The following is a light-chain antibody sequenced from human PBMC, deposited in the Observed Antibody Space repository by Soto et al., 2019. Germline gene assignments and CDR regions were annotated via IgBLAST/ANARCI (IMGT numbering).Light chain of an antibody. Sequence: EIVLTQSPATLSVSPGDRATLSCRASQSVTNNLAWYQQKPGQAPRLLIYAASTRATGIPARFSGSGSGTEFTLTISSPQSEDFAVYYCQQYNNWPGTFGQGTKVDIK. CDR1: QSVTNN. CDR2: AAS. V-gene: IGKV3-15*01. J-gene: IGKJ1*01. CDR3: QQYNNWPGT.